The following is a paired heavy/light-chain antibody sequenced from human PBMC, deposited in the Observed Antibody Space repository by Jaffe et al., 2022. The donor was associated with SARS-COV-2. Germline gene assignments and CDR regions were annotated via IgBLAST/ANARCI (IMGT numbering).Heavy chain of an antibody. J-gene: IGHJ3*01. CDR3: ATPFPRGGDRNPFNV. CDR1: GYTFTAFW. Sequence: EVQLVQSGAEVKKPGESLKISCKGSGYTFTAFWIGWVRQMPGKGLEWMGIIYPGDSDTRYSPSFQGQVTISADKSITTAYLQWSSLKASDTAMYYCATPFPRGGDRNPFNVWGQGTMVTVSS. D-gene: IGHD2-21*01. CDR2: IYPGDSDT. V-gene: IGHV5-51*01.
Light chain of an antibody. Sequence: EIVLTQSPGTLSLSPGERATLSCRASQSVSSSYLAWYQQKPGQAPRLLIYGASSRATGIPDTFSGSGSGTDFTLTISRLEPEDFAVYYCQQYGSSPLTFGGGTKVEIK. J-gene: IGKJ4*01. CDR2: GAS. CDR3: QQYGSSPLT. V-gene: IGKV3-20*01. CDR1: QSVSSSY.